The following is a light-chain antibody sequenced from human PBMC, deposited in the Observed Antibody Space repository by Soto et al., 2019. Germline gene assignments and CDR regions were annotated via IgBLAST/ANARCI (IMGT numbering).Light chain of an antibody. V-gene: IGKV3-15*01. Sequence: DIVMTQSPGTLSVSPGERATLSCRASQSVSSNLAWYQQKPGQAPRLLIYDASTRATGIPARFSGCGSGTDFTLSISSLQSEDFAVYFCQQYNTWPPYTFGQGTKLEI. CDR3: QQYNTWPPYT. CDR1: QSVSSN. J-gene: IGKJ2*01. CDR2: DAS.